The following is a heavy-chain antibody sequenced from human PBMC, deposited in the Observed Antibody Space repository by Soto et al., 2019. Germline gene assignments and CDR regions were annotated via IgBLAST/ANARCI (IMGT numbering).Heavy chain of an antibody. CDR1: GFTFSSYS. J-gene: IGHJ6*02. CDR2: ISSSSSYI. CDR3: ARARRFADHRSYYYGMDV. D-gene: IGHD3-10*01. Sequence: GGSLRLSCAASGFTFSSYSMNWVRQAPGKGLERVSSISSSSSYIYYADSVKGRFTISRDNAKNSLYMQMNSLRAEDTAVYYCARARRFADHRSYYYGMDVWRQGTTVTVSS. V-gene: IGHV3-21*01.